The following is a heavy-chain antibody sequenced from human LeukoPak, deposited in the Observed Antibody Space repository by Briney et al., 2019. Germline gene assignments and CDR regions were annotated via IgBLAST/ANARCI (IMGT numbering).Heavy chain of an antibody. D-gene: IGHD3-3*01. Sequence: ASVKVSCKASGYTYTSYDINWVRQATGQGLERMGWMNPDSGNTGYAQKFQGRVTITRNTSISTAYMELSSLRSEDTAVYYCATSCDFWSGSCLGDAFDIWGQGTMVTVSS. CDR3: ATSCDFWSGSCLGDAFDI. J-gene: IGHJ3*02. CDR1: GYTYTSYD. V-gene: IGHV1-8*03. CDR2: MNPDSGNT.